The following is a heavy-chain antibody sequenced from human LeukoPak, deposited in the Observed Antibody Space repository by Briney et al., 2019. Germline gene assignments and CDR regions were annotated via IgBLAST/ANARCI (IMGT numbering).Heavy chain of an antibody. CDR1: GFSLSGYW. J-gene: IGHJ3*02. CDR2: ISYDGSNK. Sequence: GGSLRLSCVASGFSLSGYWMYWVRQAPGKGLEWVAVISYDGSNKYYADSVKGRFTISRDNSKNTLYLQMNSLRAEDTAVYYCARGPGLDAFDIWGQGTMVTVSS. CDR3: ARGPGLDAFDI. V-gene: IGHV3-30-3*01.